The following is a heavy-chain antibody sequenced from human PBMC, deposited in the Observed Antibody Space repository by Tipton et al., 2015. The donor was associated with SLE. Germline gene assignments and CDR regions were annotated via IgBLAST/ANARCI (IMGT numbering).Heavy chain of an antibody. Sequence: SLRLSCAASGFTLSSYWMSWVRQAPGKGLEWVANIKQDGSEKYYVDSVKGRFTISRDNAKNSLYLQMNSLRAEDTAVYYCARARRALWIGDAFDIWGQGTMVTVSS. CDR3: ARARRALWIGDAFDI. J-gene: IGHJ3*02. CDR1: GFTLSSYW. V-gene: IGHV3-7*01. CDR2: IKQDGSEK. D-gene: IGHD2-21*01.